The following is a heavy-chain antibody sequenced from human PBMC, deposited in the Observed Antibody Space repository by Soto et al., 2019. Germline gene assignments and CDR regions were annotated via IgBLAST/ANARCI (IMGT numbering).Heavy chain of an antibody. J-gene: IGHJ4*02. D-gene: IGHD3-22*01. CDR3: ARGFHYDSSAFYSIRRDNPEFDY. CDR2: ISSTTNYI. V-gene: IGHV3-21*01. Sequence: GGSLRLSCAASGFTFSRYSMNWVRQAPGKGLEWVSSISSTTNYIYYADSMKGRFTVSRDNAKNSVYLDMNSLSAADTAVYYCARGFHYDSSAFYSIRRDNPEFDYWGQGTRVTVSS. CDR1: GFTFSRYS.